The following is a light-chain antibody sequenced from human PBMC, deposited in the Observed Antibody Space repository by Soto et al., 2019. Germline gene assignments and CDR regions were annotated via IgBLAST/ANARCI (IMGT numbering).Light chain of an antibody. Sequence: SYELTQSPSVSVSPGQTARISFSGDALAKQFGNWYQQKPGQAPVVIIYKDTERPSWIPERFSGSSSGTTVTLTISGVQEEDEADYYCQSTDNSGSNYVFGSGTQLTVL. CDR1: ALAKQF. V-gene: IGLV3-25*02. CDR3: QSTDNSGSNYV. CDR2: KDT. J-gene: IGLJ1*01.